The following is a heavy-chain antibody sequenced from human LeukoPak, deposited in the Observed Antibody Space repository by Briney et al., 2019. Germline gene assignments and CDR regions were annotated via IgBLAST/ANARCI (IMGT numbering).Heavy chain of an antibody. CDR2: ISPDGSTT. Sequence: GGSLRLSCAASGFTFSRYWMHWVRQAPGKGLMWVSRISPDGSTTLYADSVKGRFTISRDNAKNTLYLQMNSLRAEDTAVYYCARAPTYTYYDILTGYYGIVDYFDYWGQGTLVTVSS. CDR3: ARAPTYTYYDILTGYYGIVDYFDY. CDR1: GFTFSRYW. V-gene: IGHV3-74*03. J-gene: IGHJ4*02. D-gene: IGHD3-9*01.